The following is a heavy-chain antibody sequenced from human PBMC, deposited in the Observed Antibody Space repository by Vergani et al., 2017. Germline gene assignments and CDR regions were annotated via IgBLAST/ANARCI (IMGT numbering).Heavy chain of an antibody. CDR3: ARYSKYSSSSFDY. J-gene: IGHJ4*02. CDR2: IKQDGSEK. D-gene: IGHD6-6*01. CDR1: GFTFSSYW. Sequence: EVQLVESGGGLVQPGGSLRLSCAASGFTFSSYWMSWVRQAPGKRLEWVANIKQDGSEKYYVDSVKGRFTISRDNAKNSLYLQMNSLRAEDTAVYYCARYSKYSSSSFDYWGQGTLVTVSS. V-gene: IGHV3-7*01.